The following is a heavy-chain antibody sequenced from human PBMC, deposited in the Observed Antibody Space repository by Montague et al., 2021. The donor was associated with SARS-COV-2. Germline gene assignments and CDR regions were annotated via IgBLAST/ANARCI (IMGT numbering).Heavy chain of an antibody. CDR3: ARDQGYNWNYYYYYGMDV. CDR1: GGSISSGSYY. J-gene: IGHJ6*02. V-gene: IGHV4-61*02. CDR2: IYTSGST. D-gene: IGHD1-20*01. Sequence: TLSLTCTVSGGSISSGSYYWSWIRQPAGKGLEWIGRIYTSGSTNYNPSLKSRVTISVDTSKNQFSLELSSVTAADTAVYYCARDQGYNWNYYYYYGMDVWGQGTTVTVSS.